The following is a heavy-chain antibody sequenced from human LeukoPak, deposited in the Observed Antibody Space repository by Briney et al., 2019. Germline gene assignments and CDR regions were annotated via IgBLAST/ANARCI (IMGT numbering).Heavy chain of an antibody. CDR1: GFTFNKFA. Sequence: GGSLRLSCEASGFTFNKFAMSWVRQAPEKGPEWVSAIGSSGATTFYADSAKGRCSLSRDNSKNTVYLEMNSLRAEDTAIYYCAKVSVGPLSRPTHVALYYGMDVWGQGTTVTVSS. D-gene: IGHD2-2*01. V-gene: IGHV3-23*01. CDR3: AKVSVGPLSRPTHVALYYGMDV. J-gene: IGHJ6*02. CDR2: IGSSGATT.